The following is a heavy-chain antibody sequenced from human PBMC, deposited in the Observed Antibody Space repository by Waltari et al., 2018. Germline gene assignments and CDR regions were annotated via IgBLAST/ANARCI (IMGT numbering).Heavy chain of an antibody. CDR2: VNNQTGKQ. Sequence: QVHLEQSGSELKRPGASVRISCLTSGYSSPGYALNGVRQAPGQGRQRLGWVNNQTGKQTYPQRLSRRFVFSVDTSVATAYRQIDGLTASDSAVYFCSSEAVVGTNTIVDYWGQGTLVTV. D-gene: IGHD2-21*01. CDR1: GYSSPGYA. CDR3: SSEAVVGTNTIVDY. V-gene: IGHV7-4-1*01. J-gene: IGHJ4*02.